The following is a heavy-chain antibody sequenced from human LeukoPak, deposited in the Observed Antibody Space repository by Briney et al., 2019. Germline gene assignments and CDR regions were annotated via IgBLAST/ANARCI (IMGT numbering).Heavy chain of an antibody. Sequence: PSETLSLTCAVYGGSFSGYYWSWIRQPPGKGLEWIGEINHSGSTNYNPSLKSRVTISVDTPKNQFSLKLSSVTAADTAVYYCARGRKLIRRSSSVYYYYYYMDVWGKGTTVTVSS. D-gene: IGHD6-6*01. CDR2: INHSGST. J-gene: IGHJ6*03. CDR1: GGSFSGYY. CDR3: ARGRKLIRRSSSVYYYYYYMDV. V-gene: IGHV4-34*01.